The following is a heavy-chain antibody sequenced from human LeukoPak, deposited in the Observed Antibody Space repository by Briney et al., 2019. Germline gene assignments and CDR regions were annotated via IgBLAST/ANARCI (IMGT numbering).Heavy chain of an antibody. CDR1: GFTFSSYY. J-gene: IGHJ5*02. Sequence: GASAKVSCKASGFTFSSYYMHSVRQAAGQGLEWMGLINPSGGDTSYAQKFQGRVTMTRDTSTSTVYMELRSLRSEDTAMYYCARDAAAAGTGLGWFDPWGQGTLVTVSS. CDR3: ARDAAAAGTGLGWFDP. CDR2: INPSGGDT. V-gene: IGHV1-46*01. D-gene: IGHD6-13*01.